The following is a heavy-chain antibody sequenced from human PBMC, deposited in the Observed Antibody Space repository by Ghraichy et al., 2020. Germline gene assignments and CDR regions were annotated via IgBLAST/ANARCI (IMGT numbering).Heavy chain of an antibody. CDR2: IYYSGST. CDR1: GGSISSSSYY. D-gene: IGHD2-15*01. V-gene: IGHV4-39*07. Sequence: SETLSLTCTVSGGSISSSSYYWGWIRQPPGKGLEWIGSIYYSGSTNYNPSLKSRVTISVDTSKNQFSLKLSSVTAADTAVYYCARAVEVGYFDLWGRGTLVTVSS. J-gene: IGHJ2*01. CDR3: ARAVEVGYFDL.